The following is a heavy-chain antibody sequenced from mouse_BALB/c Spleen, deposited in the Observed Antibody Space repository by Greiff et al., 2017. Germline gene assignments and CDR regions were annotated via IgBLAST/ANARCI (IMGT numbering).Heavy chain of an antibody. Sequence: QVQLKQPGAELVKPGASVKLSCKASGYTFTSYWMHWVKQRPGQGLEWIGEINPSNGRTNYNEKFKSKATLTVDKSSSTAYMQLSSLTSEDSAVYYGAKSFTTVVATDYWGQGTTLTVSS. CDR1: GYTFTSYW. V-gene: IGHV1S81*02. D-gene: IGHD1-1*01. J-gene: IGHJ2*01. CDR2: INPSNGRT. CDR3: AKSFTTVVATDY.